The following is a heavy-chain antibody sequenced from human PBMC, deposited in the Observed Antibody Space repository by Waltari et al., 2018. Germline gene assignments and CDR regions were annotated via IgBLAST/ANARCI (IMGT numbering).Heavy chain of an antibody. CDR2: IGPGGTDT. J-gene: IGHJ4*02. V-gene: IGHV3-23*01. Sequence: EEQLLESGGGLGQPGGSLRLSCATSGFAFSSSDMTWVRQAPGKGLDWVATIGPGGTDTLYADSVKGRFTISRDNSKNTLYLQMNSLRAEDTALYYCARLPDYWGQGTLVTVSS. CDR1: GFAFSSSD. CDR3: ARLPDY. D-gene: IGHD2-15*01.